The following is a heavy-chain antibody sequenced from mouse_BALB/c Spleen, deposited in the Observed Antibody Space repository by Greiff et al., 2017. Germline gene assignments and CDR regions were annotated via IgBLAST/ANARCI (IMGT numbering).Heavy chain of an antibody. V-gene: IGHV2-6-7*01. J-gene: IGHJ3*01. CDR2: IWGDGST. CDR1: GFSLTGYG. CDR3: VRDILLRPFAY. D-gene: IGHD1-1*01. Sequence: VQRVESGPGLVAPSQSLSITCTVSGFSLTGYGVNWVRQPPGKGLEWLGMIWGDGSTDYNSALKSRLNISKDNSKNQVFLKMNSLQTDDTARYYCVRDILLRPFAYWGQGTLVTVSA.